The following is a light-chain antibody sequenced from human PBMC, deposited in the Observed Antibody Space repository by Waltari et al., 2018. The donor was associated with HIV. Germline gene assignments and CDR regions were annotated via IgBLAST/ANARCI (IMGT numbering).Light chain of an antibody. V-gene: IGKV3-11*01. CDR3: QRRSNWAIT. J-gene: IGKJ5*01. Sequence: EIVLTQSPATLSLSPGERANLSCRASQSVSSYLAWYQQKPGQAPRLLIYDASNRATGIPARFSGSGSGTDFTLTISGLEPEDFAVYYCQRRSNWAITFGQGTRLEIK. CDR2: DAS. CDR1: QSVSSY.